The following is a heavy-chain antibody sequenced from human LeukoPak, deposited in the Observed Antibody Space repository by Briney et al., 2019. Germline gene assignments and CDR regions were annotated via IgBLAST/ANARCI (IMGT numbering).Heavy chain of an antibody. Sequence: SETLSLTCAVYGGSFSGYYWSWIRQPPGKGLEWIGEINHSGSTNYNPSLKSRVTISVDTSKNQFSLKLSSVTAADTAVYYCARVTNIVVVPAAILYHYYYMDVWGKGTTVTVSS. CDR2: INHSGST. CDR3: ARVTNIVVVPAAILYHYYYMDV. V-gene: IGHV4-34*01. J-gene: IGHJ6*03. CDR1: GGSFSGYY. D-gene: IGHD2-2*02.